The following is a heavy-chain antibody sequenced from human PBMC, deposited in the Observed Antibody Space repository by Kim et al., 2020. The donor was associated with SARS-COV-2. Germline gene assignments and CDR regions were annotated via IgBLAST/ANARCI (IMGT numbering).Heavy chain of an antibody. Sequence: SETLSLTCTVSGGSISSYYWSWIRQPPGKGLEWIGYIYYSGSTNYNPSLKSRVTISVDTSKNQFSLKLSSVTAADTAVYYCARHSFDDILTAYGYWYFDLWGRGTLVTVSS. CDR1: GGSISSYY. D-gene: IGHD3-9*01. V-gene: IGHV4-59*08. CDR3: ARHSFDDILTAYGYWYFDL. CDR2: IYYSGST. J-gene: IGHJ2*01.